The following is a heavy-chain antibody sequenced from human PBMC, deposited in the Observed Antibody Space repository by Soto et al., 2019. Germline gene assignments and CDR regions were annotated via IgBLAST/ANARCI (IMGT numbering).Heavy chain of an antibody. Sequence: QVQLQQWGAGLVKPSETLSLSCAVYGQSFSGHSWAWIRQSPGKGLEWIGEINESGSTYYSPSLKSRATISADTSKNQFSLKLSSVSAADAAVYFCARGSGIVALPGELEDVNYDYWGQGTLVNVSS. CDR2: INESGST. V-gene: IGHV4-34*01. CDR1: GQSFSGHS. D-gene: IGHD1-1*01. CDR3: ARGSGIVALPGELEDVNYDY. J-gene: IGHJ4*02.